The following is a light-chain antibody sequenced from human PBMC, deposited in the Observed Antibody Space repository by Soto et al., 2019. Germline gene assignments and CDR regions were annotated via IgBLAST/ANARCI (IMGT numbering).Light chain of an antibody. CDR1: QSISSY. CDR3: QQSYSTPYT. CDR2: AAS. Sequence: DIQMTQSPSSLSASVGDRVTITCRASQSISSYLKWYPQKPGKAPKLLIYAASSLQSGVPSRFSGSGSGTDFTLTISSLQPEDFATYYCQQSYSTPYTFGQGTKLEIK. V-gene: IGKV1-39*01. J-gene: IGKJ2*01.